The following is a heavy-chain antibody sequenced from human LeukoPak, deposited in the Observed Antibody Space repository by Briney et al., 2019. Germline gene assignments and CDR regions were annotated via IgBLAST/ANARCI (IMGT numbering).Heavy chain of an antibody. Sequence: GGSLRLSCAASGFTFSSYWMHWVRQAPGKGLVRVSRINSDGSSTSYADSVKGRFTIPRDNAKNTLYLQMNSLRAEDTAVYYCGREPGDYGDHVEYWGQGTLVTVSS. CDR3: GREPGDYGDHVEY. V-gene: IGHV3-74*01. D-gene: IGHD4/OR15-4a*01. CDR2: INSDGSST. J-gene: IGHJ4*02. CDR1: GFTFSSYW.